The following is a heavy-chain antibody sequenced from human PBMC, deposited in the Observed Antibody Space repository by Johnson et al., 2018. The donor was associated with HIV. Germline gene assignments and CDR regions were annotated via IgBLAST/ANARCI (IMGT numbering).Heavy chain of an antibody. CDR2: ISYDGSTK. CDR3: ARVKNVGTIDAFDI. J-gene: IGHJ3*02. V-gene: IGHV3-30*04. D-gene: IGHD4/OR15-4a*01. Sequence: QVQLVESGGGVVQPGRSLRLSCAASGFTFSSYAMHWVRQAPGKGLEWVAVISYDGSTKSYADSVKGRFTISRDNANNTLYLQMNSLRAEDTAVYYCARVKNVGTIDAFDIWGQGTMVTVSS. CDR1: GFTFSSYA.